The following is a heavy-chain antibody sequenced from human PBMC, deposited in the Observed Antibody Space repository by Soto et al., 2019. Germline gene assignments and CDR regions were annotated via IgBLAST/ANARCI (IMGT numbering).Heavy chain of an antibody. D-gene: IGHD4-17*01. V-gene: IGHV1-18*01. CDR1: GYTFTSYG. Sequence: QVQLVQSGAEVKKPGASVKVSCKASGYTFTSYGISWVRQAPGQGLEWMGWISAYNGNTNYAQKLQGRVTMTTDTSTSTAYMELRSLRSADTAVYYCAREFGGDYVLSYYYYYGMDVWGQGTTVTVSS. CDR3: AREFGGDYVLSYYYYYGMDV. J-gene: IGHJ6*02. CDR2: ISAYNGNT.